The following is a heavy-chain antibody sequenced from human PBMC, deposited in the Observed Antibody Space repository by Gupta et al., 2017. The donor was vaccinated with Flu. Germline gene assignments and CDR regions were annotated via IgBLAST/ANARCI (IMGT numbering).Heavy chain of an antibody. J-gene: IGHJ5*02. V-gene: IGHV3-74*01. CDR3: AREVVNNRLDP. D-gene: IGHD2-15*01. CDR2: IRFDGTAT. CDR1: GFNFSGHF. Sequence: ELQLVESGGDVVQPGGYLRLLCAASGFNFSGHFMHWVLQAPGQGLVWGARIRFDGTATSYADSVKGRFTISRDNAKNTLYLQMNSLSPEDTALYYCAREVVNNRLDPWGQGTLVTVAS.